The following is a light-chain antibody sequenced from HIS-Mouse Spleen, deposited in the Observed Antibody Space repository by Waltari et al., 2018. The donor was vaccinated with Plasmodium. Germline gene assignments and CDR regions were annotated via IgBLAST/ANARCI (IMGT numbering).Light chain of an antibody. CDR3: QSADSSGTPNWV. Sequence: SYELTQPPSVSVSPGQTARITCSGDALPKQYAYWYQQKPGQAPVLVIYKSRERPPGIPERFSGSSSGTTVTLTISGVQAEDEADYYCQSADSSGTPNWVFGGGTKLTVL. J-gene: IGLJ3*02. CDR2: KSR. V-gene: IGLV3-25*03. CDR1: ALPKQY.